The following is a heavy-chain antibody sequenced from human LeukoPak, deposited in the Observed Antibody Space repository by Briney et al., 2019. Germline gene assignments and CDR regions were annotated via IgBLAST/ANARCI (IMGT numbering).Heavy chain of an antibody. CDR2: INHSGST. Sequence: SETLSLTCAVYGGSFSGYYWSWIRQPPGKGPEWIGEINHSGSTNYNPSLKSRVTISVDTSKNQFSLKLNSVTAADTAMYYCARLFHPTLSGNYPFDYWGQGTLVTVSS. CDR3: ARLFHPTLSGNYPFDY. J-gene: IGHJ4*02. CDR1: GGSFSGYY. D-gene: IGHD1-26*01. V-gene: IGHV4-34*01.